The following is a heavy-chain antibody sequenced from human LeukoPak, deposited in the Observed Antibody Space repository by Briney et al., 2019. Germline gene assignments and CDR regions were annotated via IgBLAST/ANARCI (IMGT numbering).Heavy chain of an antibody. CDR3: AKADYGGILGGLNFDY. Sequence: GGSLRLSCAASGFTFSSYAMSWVRQAPGKGLEWVSAISGSGGSTYYADSVKGRFTISRDNSKNTLYLQMNSLRAEDTAVYYCAKADYGGILGGLNFDYWGQGTLVTVSS. CDR2: ISGSGGST. V-gene: IGHV3-23*01. CDR1: GFTFSSYA. J-gene: IGHJ4*02. D-gene: IGHD4-23*01.